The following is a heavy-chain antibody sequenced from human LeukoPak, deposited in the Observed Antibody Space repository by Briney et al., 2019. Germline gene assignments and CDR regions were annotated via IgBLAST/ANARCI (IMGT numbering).Heavy chain of an antibody. V-gene: IGHV1-3*01. J-gene: IGHJ4*02. CDR1: GYTFTSYA. CDR2: INVGNGNT. Sequence: ASVTVSCTASGYTFTSYAMHWVRQAPGQRLEWMGWINVGNGNTKYSQKFQDRVTITRDISASTAYMELSSLRSEDTAVYYCARDKYSYGYQLVDFDYWGQGTLVTVSS. D-gene: IGHD5-18*01. CDR3: ARDKYSYGYQLVDFDY.